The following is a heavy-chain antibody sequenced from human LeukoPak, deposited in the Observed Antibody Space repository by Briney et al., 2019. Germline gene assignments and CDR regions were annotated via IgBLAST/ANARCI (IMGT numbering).Heavy chain of an antibody. CDR3: ARDSDSSGYCDY. Sequence: PGRSLRLSCAASGFTFSSYAMHWVRQAPGKGLEWVSSISSSSSYIYYADSVKGRFTISRDNAKNSLYLQMNSLRAEDTAVYYCARDSDSSGYCDYWGQGTLVTVSS. V-gene: IGHV3-21*01. CDR1: GFTFSSYA. J-gene: IGHJ4*02. D-gene: IGHD3-22*01. CDR2: ISSSSSYI.